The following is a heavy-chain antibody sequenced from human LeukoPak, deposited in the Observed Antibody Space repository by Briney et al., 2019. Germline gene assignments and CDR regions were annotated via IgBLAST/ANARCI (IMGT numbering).Heavy chain of an antibody. Sequence: ASVKVSCKASGYTFTGYYMHWVRQAPGQGLEWMGWINPNSGGTNYAQKFQGWVTMTRDTSISTAYMELSRLRSEDTAVYYCARSLRFLEWLSFDYWGQGTLVTVSS. CDR3: ARSLRFLEWLSFDY. CDR1: GYTFTGYY. CDR2: INPNSGGT. J-gene: IGHJ4*02. D-gene: IGHD3-3*01. V-gene: IGHV1-2*04.